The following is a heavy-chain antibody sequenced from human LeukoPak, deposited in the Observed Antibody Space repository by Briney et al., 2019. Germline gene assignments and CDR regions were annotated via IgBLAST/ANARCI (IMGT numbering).Heavy chain of an antibody. J-gene: IGHJ5*02. CDR3: VKDRAEGRAWVEFDP. Sequence: PGGALRHSCAASRFTVSFYVMSWVRQAPGKGPERGSLVYSDGVTRYADSVQGRFTISRANSKNTVYLQMNNTIVEHTALYHCVKDRAEGRAWVEFDPWGQGILVTVSS. CDR2: VYSDGVT. CDR1: RFTVSFYV. V-gene: IGHV3-66*01.